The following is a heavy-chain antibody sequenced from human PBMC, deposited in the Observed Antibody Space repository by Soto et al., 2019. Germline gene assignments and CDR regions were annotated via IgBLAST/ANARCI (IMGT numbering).Heavy chain of an antibody. J-gene: IGHJ6*03. CDR2: IYYSGST. CDR3: ARDRIEVDFWSGYYHYYYMDV. V-gene: IGHV4-59*01. D-gene: IGHD3-3*01. Sequence: SETMSLTCTVSGGSISSYYWSWIRQPPGKGLEWIGYIYYSGSTNYNPSLKSRVTISVDTSKNQFSLKLSSVTAADTAVYYCARDRIEVDFWSGYYHYYYMDVWGKGTTVTVSS. CDR1: GGSISSYY.